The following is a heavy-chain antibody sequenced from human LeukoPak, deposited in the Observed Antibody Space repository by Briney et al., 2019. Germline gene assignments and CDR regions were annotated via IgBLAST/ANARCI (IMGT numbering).Heavy chain of an antibody. D-gene: IGHD1-26*01. CDR2: IRNDGSNK. V-gene: IGHV3-30*02. Sequence: PGGSLRLSCAASEFTFSSYGMHWVRQAPGKGLEWVAFIRNDGSNKYYADSVKGRFTISRDNFKKTMFLEMNSLRTEDTAVYHCAKDRWVGATDYFDYWGQGTLVTVSS. CDR1: EFTFSSYG. J-gene: IGHJ4*02. CDR3: AKDRWVGATDYFDY.